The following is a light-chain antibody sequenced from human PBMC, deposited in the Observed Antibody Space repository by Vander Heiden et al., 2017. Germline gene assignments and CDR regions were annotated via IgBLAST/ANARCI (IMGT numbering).Light chain of an antibody. J-gene: IGLJ1*01. CDR2: DVS. Sequence: QSALTQPASVSGSPGQSLPISCTGTSSDVGGYNYVSWYQQHPGKAPKLMIYDVSKRPSGVSNRFSGSKSGKTASLTISGLQAEDEADYYCSSYTSSVPYVFGTGTKVTVL. CDR1: SSDVGGYNY. V-gene: IGLV2-14*03. CDR3: SSYTSSVPYV.